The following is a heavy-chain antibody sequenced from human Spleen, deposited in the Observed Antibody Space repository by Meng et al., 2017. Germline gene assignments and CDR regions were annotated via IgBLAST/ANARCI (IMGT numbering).Heavy chain of an antibody. CDR1: GFSLISHGVG. CDR2: VYWDDDK. V-gene: IGHV2-5*02. CDR3: VHVTTEGSWMYRFDY. D-gene: IGHD1-1*01. J-gene: IGHJ4*02. Sequence: QITLKESGPTRVKPTQTPTLTCPSSGFSLISHGVGVGWIRQPPGKALEWLTLVYWDDDKRYSQSLKSRLTITKDKSRKQVVLTMTNMDPVDTATYYCVHVTTEGSWMYRFDYWGRGTLVTVSS.